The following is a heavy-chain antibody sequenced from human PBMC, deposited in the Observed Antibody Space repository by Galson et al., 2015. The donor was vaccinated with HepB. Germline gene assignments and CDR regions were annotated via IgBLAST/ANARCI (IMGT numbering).Heavy chain of an antibody. CDR3: ARFPTTFFDY. Sequence: SETLSLTCAVSGGLFTGHYWSWIRQPPGKALEWIGEINHTGNTNYNPSLKSRVSISIGTSKNQFSLRLTSVTAADTALYFCARFPTTFFDYWGQGTLVIVSS. D-gene: IGHD4-11*01. V-gene: IGHV4-34*01. CDR1: GGLFTGHY. J-gene: IGHJ4*02. CDR2: INHTGNT.